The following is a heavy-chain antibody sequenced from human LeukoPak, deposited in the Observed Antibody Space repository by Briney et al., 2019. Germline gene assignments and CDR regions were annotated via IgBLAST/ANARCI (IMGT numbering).Heavy chain of an antibody. D-gene: IGHD3-9*01. CDR2: INAGNGNT. V-gene: IGHV1-3*01. CDR1: GYTFTSYA. CDR3: ASSVDILTYYFDY. Sequence: ASVKVSCKASGYTFTSYAMHWVRQAPVQRLEWMGWINAGNGNTKYSQKFQGRVTITRDTSASTAYMELSSLRSEDTAVYYCASSVDILTYYFDYWGQGTLVTVSS. J-gene: IGHJ4*02.